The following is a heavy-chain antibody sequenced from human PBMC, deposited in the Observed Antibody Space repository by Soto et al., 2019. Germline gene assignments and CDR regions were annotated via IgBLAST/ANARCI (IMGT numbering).Heavy chain of an antibody. CDR1: GYTFSGYF. V-gene: IGHV1-2*02. J-gene: IGHJ4*02. Sequence: QVQLVQSGADVKKPGASVKVSCKTSGYTFSGYFMHWLRQAPGQGLEWMGWMNPNSGGTDYAQNFQGRVSMTWDTSISTAYRELSRLRSDDTARYDCARGYYSSSWRVFDYGGQGTLVTVSS. D-gene: IGHD6-13*01. CDR3: ARGYYSSSWRVFDY. CDR2: MNPNSGGT.